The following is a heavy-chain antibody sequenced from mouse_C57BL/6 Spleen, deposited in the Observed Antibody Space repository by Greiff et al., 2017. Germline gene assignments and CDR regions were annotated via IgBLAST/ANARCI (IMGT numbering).Heavy chain of an antibody. CDR3: ARGIYYDYGYYFDY. Sequence: VQLQESGAELVKPGASVKMSCKASGYTFTSYWITWVKQRPGQGLEWIGDIYPGSGSTNYNEKFKSKATLTVDTSSSTAYMQLSSLTSEDSAVEYCARGIYYDYGYYFDYWGQGTTLTVSS. CDR2: IYPGSGST. V-gene: IGHV1-55*01. J-gene: IGHJ2*01. D-gene: IGHD2-4*01. CDR1: GYTFTSYW.